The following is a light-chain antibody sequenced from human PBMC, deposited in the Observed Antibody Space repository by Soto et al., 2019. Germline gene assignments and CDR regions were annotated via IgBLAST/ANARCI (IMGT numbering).Light chain of an antibody. CDR3: SSYTSSSTL. J-gene: IGLJ1*01. CDR2: DVS. V-gene: IGLV2-14*01. CDR1: SSDVGGYNY. Sequence: QSVLTQSASVSGFPGQSITISCTGTSSDVGGYNYVSWYQQHPGKAPKLMIYDVSNRPSGVSNRFSGSKSGNTASLTISGLQAEDEADYYCSSYTSSSTLFGTGTKVTVL.